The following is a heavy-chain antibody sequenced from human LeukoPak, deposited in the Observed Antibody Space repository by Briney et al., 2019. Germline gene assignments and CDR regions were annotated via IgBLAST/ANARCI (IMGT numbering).Heavy chain of an antibody. CDR1: GFTFNSYT. V-gene: IGHV3-21*01. D-gene: IGHD2-15*01. Sequence: GGSLRLSCAASGFTFNSYTMNWVRQAPGKGLEWVSSISSSSTYIYYADSVKGRFTISRDNAKNSLYLQMNSLRVEDTAVYYCASGGKGANFDYWGQGTLVTVSS. CDR3: ASGGKGANFDY. J-gene: IGHJ4*02. CDR2: ISSSSTYI.